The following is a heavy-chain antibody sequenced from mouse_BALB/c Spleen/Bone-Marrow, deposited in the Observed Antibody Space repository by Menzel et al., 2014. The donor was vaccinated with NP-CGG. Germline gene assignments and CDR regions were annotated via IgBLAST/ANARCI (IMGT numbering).Heavy chain of an antibody. V-gene: IGHV5-9-1*01. CDR2: ISSGGSYI. Sequence: EVKLMESGGGLVKPGGSLKLSCAASGFTFSSYAMSWVCQTPEKRLEWVATISSGGSYIYYPDSMKGRFTISRDNAKNTLYLQMSSLRSEDTAMYYCARRYGNYGAMDYWGQGTSVTVSS. CDR3: ARRYGNYGAMDY. CDR1: GFTFSSYA. D-gene: IGHD2-10*02. J-gene: IGHJ4*01.